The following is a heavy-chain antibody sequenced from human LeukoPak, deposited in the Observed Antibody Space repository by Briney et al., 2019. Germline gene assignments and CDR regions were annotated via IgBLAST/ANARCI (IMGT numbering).Heavy chain of an antibody. CDR1: GGSFSGSY. CDR2: VNHSGST. Sequence: PSETLSLTCAVFGGSFSGSYWSWIRQPPGQRLEWIGEVNHSGSTNYNPSLKSRVTISVDTSKNHFSLNLTSVTAADTAVYYCARGLGQWSRSDCFDCRDQGTLVTVSP. J-gene: IGHJ4*02. D-gene: IGHD6-19*01. V-gene: IGHV4-34*01. CDR3: ARGLGQWSRSDCFDC.